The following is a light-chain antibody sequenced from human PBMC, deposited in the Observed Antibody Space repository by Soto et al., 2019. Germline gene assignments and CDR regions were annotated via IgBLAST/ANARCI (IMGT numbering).Light chain of an antibody. CDR1: QTISSW. CDR3: KHYNSYSEA. Sequence: DIPLTQSPSTLSASVGDRVTITCRASQTISSWLAWYQQKPGKATKLLIYKASTLKSGVPSRFSGSGSGTEFTLTISSLQPDEFATYYCKHYNSYSEAFGQGTKVEI. V-gene: IGKV1-5*03. CDR2: KAS. J-gene: IGKJ1*01.